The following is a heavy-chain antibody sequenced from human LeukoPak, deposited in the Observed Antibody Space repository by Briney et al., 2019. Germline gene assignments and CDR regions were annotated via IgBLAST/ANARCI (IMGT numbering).Heavy chain of an antibody. J-gene: IGHJ4*02. CDR1: GYTFTSYG. D-gene: IGHD5-24*01. CDR3: ARVISFVYDGYNLLDY. Sequence: ASVKVSCKASGYTFTSYGISWVQQAPGQGLEWMGWISAYNGNTNYAQKLQGRVTMTTDTSTSTAYMELRSLRSDDTAVYYCARVISFVYDGYNLLDYWGQGTLVTVSS. V-gene: IGHV1-18*01. CDR2: ISAYNGNT.